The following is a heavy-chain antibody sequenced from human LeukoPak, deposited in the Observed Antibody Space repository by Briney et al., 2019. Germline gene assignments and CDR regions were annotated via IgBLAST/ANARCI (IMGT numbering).Heavy chain of an antibody. D-gene: IGHD3-3*02. Sequence: GASVKVSCKASGYTFTSYYMHWVRQAPGKGLEWMGGFDPEDGETTYAQKFQGRVTMTEDTSTDIAYMELSSLRSEDTAVYYCATDKETQLALDYWGQGTLVTVSS. V-gene: IGHV1-24*01. CDR2: FDPEDGET. CDR1: GYTFTSYY. CDR3: ATDKETQLALDY. J-gene: IGHJ4*02.